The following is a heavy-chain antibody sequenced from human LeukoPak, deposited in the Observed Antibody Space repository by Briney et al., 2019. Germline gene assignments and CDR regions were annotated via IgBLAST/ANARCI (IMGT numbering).Heavy chain of an antibody. V-gene: IGHV3-23*01. CDR3: AKETTVTTNFDY. Sequence: GGSLRLSCAASGFTFSDYAMSWVRQAPGKGLEWVSGISASGGGTYYADSVKGRFTISGDNSKNTLYLQMNSLRAEDTAVYYCAKETTVTTNFDYWGQGTLVTVSS. D-gene: IGHD4-17*01. CDR1: GFTFSDYA. J-gene: IGHJ4*02. CDR2: ISASGGGT.